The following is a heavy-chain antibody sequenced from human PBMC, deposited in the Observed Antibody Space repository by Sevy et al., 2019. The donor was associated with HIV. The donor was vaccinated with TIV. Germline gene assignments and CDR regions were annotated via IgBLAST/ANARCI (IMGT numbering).Heavy chain of an antibody. J-gene: IGHJ1*01. Sequence: ASVKVSCKASGYTFTSYIITWVRQAPGQGLEWMGRISTYNGDSQYAQQLQGRLTMTTDTSTSTAYMELRNLRSDDTAVYYCARAPRGSLGPGQYFLNWGQGTLVTVSS. D-gene: IGHD1-26*01. CDR1: GYTFTSYI. V-gene: IGHV1-18*01. CDR2: ISTYNGDS. CDR3: ARAPRGSLGPGQYFLN.